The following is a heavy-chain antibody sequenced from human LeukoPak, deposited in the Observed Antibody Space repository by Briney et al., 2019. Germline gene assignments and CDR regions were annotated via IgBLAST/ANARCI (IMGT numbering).Heavy chain of an antibody. V-gene: IGHV1-2*02. J-gene: IGHJ6*03. CDR3: ARAWVLTGYYKAYYYYYYMDV. CDR2: INPNSGGT. CDR1: GYTFTGYY. Sequence: ASVKVSCTASGYTFTGYYMHWVRQAPGQGLEWMGWINPNSGGTNYAQKFQGRVTMTRDTSISTAYMELSSLRSEDTAVYYCARAWVLTGYYKAYYYYYYMDVWGKGTTVTVSS. D-gene: IGHD3-9*01.